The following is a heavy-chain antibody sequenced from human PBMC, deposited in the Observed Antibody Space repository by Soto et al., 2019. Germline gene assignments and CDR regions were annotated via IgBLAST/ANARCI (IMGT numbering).Heavy chain of an antibody. CDR1: GYTFTIYG. J-gene: IGHJ6*03. V-gene: IGHV1-18*01. Sequence: ASVKVSCKASGYTFTIYGITWVRQAPGQGLEWMGWISAYNDNTNYAQKFQGWVTMTRDTSISTVYMELSGLRSDDTAVYYCARDSRYDDFWSGYPTKYYYYMDVWGKGTTVTV. CDR2: ISAYNDNT. CDR3: ARDSRYDDFWSGYPTKYYYYMDV. D-gene: IGHD3-3*01.